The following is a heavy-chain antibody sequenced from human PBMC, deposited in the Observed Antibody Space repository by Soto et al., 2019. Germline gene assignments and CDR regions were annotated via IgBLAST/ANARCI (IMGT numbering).Heavy chain of an antibody. CDR2: ISTSSRTI. CDR3: ARDMITMLRGVIDS. J-gene: IGHJ4*02. V-gene: IGHV3-48*01. CDR1: GFTFNSYN. Sequence: GGSLRLSCAASGFTFNSYNMNWVRQAPGKGLEWVSYISTSSRTIFYADSVKGRFTISRDNAKNSLYLQMNSLRAEDTAVYYCARDMITMLRGVIDSWGQGALVTVSS. D-gene: IGHD3-10*01.